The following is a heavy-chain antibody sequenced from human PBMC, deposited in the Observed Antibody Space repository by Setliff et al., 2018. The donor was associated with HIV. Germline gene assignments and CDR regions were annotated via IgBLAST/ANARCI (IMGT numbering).Heavy chain of an antibody. Sequence: ASVKVSCKASGGTFGSYSINWVRQAPGQGLEWMGGIVPIVERANYVQGFTGRFVFSLDTSVSTAYLQISSLKAEDTAVYYCARDESDSLYYMDYYYMDVWGKGTTVTVSS. J-gene: IGHJ6*03. D-gene: IGHD3-10*01. CDR3: ARDESDSLYYMDYYYMDV. CDR1: GGTFGSYS. CDR2: IVPIVERA. V-gene: IGHV7-4-1*02.